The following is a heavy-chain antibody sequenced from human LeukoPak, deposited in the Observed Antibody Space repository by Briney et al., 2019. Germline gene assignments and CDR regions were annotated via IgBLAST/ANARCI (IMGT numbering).Heavy chain of an antibody. CDR3: ARHMAVTTFDH. J-gene: IGHJ4*02. CDR2: IYNSGST. Sequence: SETLSLTCAVSGDSISSGYYWGWIRRPPGKGREWMGRIYNSGSTFYNPSLKRRGTMSVDTSKNQFSLKLSSVTAADTAVYYCARHMAVTTFDHWGQGTLVTVSS. V-gene: IGHV4-38-2*01. CDR1: GDSISSGYY. D-gene: IGHD4-11*01.